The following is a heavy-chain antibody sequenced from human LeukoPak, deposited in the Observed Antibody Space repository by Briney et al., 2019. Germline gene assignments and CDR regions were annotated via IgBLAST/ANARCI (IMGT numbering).Heavy chain of an antibody. CDR3: AGAAVVVVAATFDY. V-gene: IGHV4-38-2*02. D-gene: IGHD2-15*01. Sequence: SETLSLTCTVSGGSISSYYWGWIRQPPGKGLEWIGSIYHSGSTYYNPSLKSRVTISVDTSKNQFSLKLSSVTAADTAVYYCAGAAVVVVAATFDYWGQGTLVTVSS. J-gene: IGHJ4*02. CDR1: GGSISSYY. CDR2: IYHSGST.